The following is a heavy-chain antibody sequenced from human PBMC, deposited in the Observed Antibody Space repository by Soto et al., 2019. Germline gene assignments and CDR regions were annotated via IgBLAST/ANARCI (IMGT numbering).Heavy chain of an antibody. CDR2: ISYDGSNK. CDR3: AKPSSTSLAARWQDYYYGMDV. CDR1: GFTFSSYG. V-gene: IGHV3-30*18. D-gene: IGHD6-6*01. Sequence: PGGSLRLSCAASGFTFSSYGMHWVRQAPGKGLEWVAVISYDGSNKYYADSVKGRFTISRDNSKNTLYLQMNSLRAEDTAVYYCAKPSSTSLAARWQDYYYGMDVWGQGTTVTVSS. J-gene: IGHJ6*02.